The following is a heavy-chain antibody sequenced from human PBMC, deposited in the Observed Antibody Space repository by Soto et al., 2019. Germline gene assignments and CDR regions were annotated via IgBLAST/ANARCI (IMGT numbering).Heavy chain of an antibody. CDR2: SIPIFGTA. D-gene: IGHD2-21*02. Sequence: QVQLVQSGAEVKKPGSSVKVSCKASGGTFSSYAISWVRQAPGQGLEWLGGSIPIFGTANYAQKFQCRVTSNADDSTSTAYMELSSLRSEDTAVYYCASERPAQYGGGDCYPQPFDYWGQGTLVTVSS. J-gene: IGHJ4*02. CDR1: GGTFSSYA. CDR3: ASERPAQYGGGDCYPQPFDY. V-gene: IGHV1-69*01.